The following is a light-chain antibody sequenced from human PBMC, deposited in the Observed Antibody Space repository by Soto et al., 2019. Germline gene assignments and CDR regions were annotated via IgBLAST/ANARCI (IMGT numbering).Light chain of an antibody. V-gene: IGLV1-47*01. Sequence: QSVLTQSPSASGTPGQRVTISCSGSNSNIESNYVCWYQQLPGTAPRLLIYRDNQRPSGVPDRFSGSKSGTSASLAISALRSEDEAEYYCTAGDDSLRGRLFGGGTKLTVL. CDR1: NSNIESNY. J-gene: IGLJ3*02. CDR2: RDN. CDR3: TAGDDSLRGRL.